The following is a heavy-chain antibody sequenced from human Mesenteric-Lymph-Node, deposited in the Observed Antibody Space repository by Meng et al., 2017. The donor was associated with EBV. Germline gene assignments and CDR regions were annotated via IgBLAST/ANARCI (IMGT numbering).Heavy chain of an antibody. D-gene: IGHD6-19*01. CDR3: ARVGQWLPIDY. J-gene: IGHJ4*02. CDR2: IYHSGST. V-gene: IGHV4-4*02. Sequence: QVARHDAGPGLGQPSGTLSLTCAVSGGSISSSNWWSWVRQPPGKGLEWIGEIYHSGSTNYNPSLKSRVTISVDKSKTQFSLNLSSVTAADTAVYYCARVGQWLPIDYWGQGTLVTVSS. CDR1: GGSISSSNW.